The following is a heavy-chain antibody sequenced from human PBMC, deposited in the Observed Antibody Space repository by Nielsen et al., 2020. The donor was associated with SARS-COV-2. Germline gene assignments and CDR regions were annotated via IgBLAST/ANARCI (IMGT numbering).Heavy chain of an antibody. CDR1: GFTFSSYS. CDR2: ISSSSYI. V-gene: IGHV3-21*01. CDR3: ARILEGFSKGFDY. D-gene: IGHD3-3*01. Sequence: GGSLRLSCAASGFTFSSYSMNWVRQAPGKGLEWVSSISSSSYIYYADSVKGRFTISRDNAKNSLYLQMNSLRAEDTAVYYCARILEGFSKGFDYWGQGTLVTVSS. J-gene: IGHJ4*02.